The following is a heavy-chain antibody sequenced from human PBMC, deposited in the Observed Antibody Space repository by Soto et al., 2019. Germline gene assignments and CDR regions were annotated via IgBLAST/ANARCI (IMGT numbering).Heavy chain of an antibody. CDR1: GGTFSSYA. V-gene: IGHV1-69*13. J-gene: IGHJ6*02. CDR3: ARDPAYYDFWSGRMDV. D-gene: IGHD3-3*01. Sequence: ASVKVSCKASGGTFSSYAISWVRQAPGQGLEWMGGISPIFGTANYAQKFQGRVTITADESTSTAYMELSSLRYEDTAVYYCARDPAYYDFWSGRMDVWGQGTTVTVSS. CDR2: ISPIFGTA.